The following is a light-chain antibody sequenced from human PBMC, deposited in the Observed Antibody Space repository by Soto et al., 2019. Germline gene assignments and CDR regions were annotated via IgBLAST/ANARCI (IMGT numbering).Light chain of an antibody. Sequence: QAVVTQEPSLTVSPGGTVTLTCGSSTGAVTSGHYPYWFQQKPGQAPRTLIYEISNKYSWTPARFSGSLLGGKAALTLSGAQPEDEADYYCLLSYSGGSVFGNGTKLTVL. J-gene: IGLJ1*01. CDR1: TGAVTSGHY. CDR2: EIS. CDR3: LLSYSGGSV. V-gene: IGLV7-46*01.